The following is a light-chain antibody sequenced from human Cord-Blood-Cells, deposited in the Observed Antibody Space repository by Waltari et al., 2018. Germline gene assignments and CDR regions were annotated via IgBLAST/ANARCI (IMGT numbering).Light chain of an antibody. CDR2: DAS. CDR3: QQRSNCL. V-gene: IGKV3-11*01. CDR1: QSVSSY. J-gene: IGKJ5*01. Sequence: EIVLTQSPATLSLSPGERATLSCRASQSVSSYLAWYQQKPGQAPRLLIYDASNRATVIPARFSGSGSGTDFTLTISSLEPEDFAVYYCQQRSNCLFGQGTRLEIK.